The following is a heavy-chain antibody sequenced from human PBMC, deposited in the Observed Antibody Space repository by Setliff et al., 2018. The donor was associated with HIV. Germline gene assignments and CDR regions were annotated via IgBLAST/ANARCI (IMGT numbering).Heavy chain of an antibody. J-gene: IGHJ4*02. CDR2: INTNTGNP. CDR1: GYTFTRHY. V-gene: IGHV7-4-1*02. D-gene: IGHD6-19*01. Sequence: ASVKVSCKASGYTFTRHYIHWVRQAPGQGLEWMGWINTNTGNPTYAQGFTGRFVFSLDTSVSTAYLQISSLKAEDTAVYYCARDEGISKQWLVFDYWGQGTLVTVSS. CDR3: ARDEGISKQWLVFDY.